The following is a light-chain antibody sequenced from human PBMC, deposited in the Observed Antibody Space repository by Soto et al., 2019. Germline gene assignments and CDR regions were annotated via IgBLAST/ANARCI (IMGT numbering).Light chain of an antibody. CDR1: RSNIGAGYD. V-gene: IGLV1-40*01. J-gene: IGLJ3*02. Sequence: QSVLTQPPSVSGAPGQRVTISCTGSRSNIGAGYDVHWYQQLPGTAPKLLIYGNSNRPSGVPDRFSGSKSGTSASLAITGLQAEDEADYYYQSYDSSLSALFGGGTKVTVL. CDR3: QSYDSSLSAL. CDR2: GNS.